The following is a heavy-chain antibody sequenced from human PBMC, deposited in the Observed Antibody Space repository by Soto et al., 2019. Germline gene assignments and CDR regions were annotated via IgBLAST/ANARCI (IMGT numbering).Heavy chain of an antibody. CDR1: GAYVSSGTYY. CDR2: IYYSGST. J-gene: IGHJ5*02. CDR3: SRGPPRVHWFHP. Sequence: SETLSLTCTVSGAYVSSGTYYWSWIRQPPGKGLEWIGDIYYSGSTKYNPSLQSRVTISVDTSNNQFSLNLRSVTAADTAVYFCSRGPPRVHWFHPWGRGTLVTVYS. V-gene: IGHV4-61*01.